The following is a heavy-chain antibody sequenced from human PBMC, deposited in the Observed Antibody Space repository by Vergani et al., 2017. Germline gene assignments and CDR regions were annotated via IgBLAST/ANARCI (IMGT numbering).Heavy chain of an antibody. Sequence: QVQLVQSGAEVKKPGASVKVSCKVSGYTLTELSMHWVRQAPGKGLEWMGGFDPEDGETIYAQKFQGRVTITADESTSTAYMELSSLRSEDTAVYYCARGDSSATPPGYWGQGTLVTVSS. D-gene: IGHD3-22*01. V-gene: IGHV1-24*01. CDR3: ARGDSSATPPGY. CDR1: GYTLTELS. J-gene: IGHJ4*02. CDR2: FDPEDGET.